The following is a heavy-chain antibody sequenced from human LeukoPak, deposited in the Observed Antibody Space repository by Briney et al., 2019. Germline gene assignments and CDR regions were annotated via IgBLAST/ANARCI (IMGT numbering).Heavy chain of an antibody. V-gene: IGHV4-59*01. D-gene: IGHD7-27*01. J-gene: IGHJ4*02. CDR3: ARGWGLGN. CDR2: IYYSGST. CDR1: GGSISSYY. Sequence: SETLSLTCTVSGGSISSYYWSWIRQPPGKGLEWIGYIYYSGSTNYNPSLKSRVTISVDTSKNQFSLKLSSVTAADTAVYYCARGWGLGNWGQGTLVTVSS.